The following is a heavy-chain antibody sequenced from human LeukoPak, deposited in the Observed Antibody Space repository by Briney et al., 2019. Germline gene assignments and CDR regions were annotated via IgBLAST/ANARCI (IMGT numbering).Heavy chain of an antibody. CDR3: ARVMGYWYNWFDP. CDR1: GYSISSGYY. J-gene: IGHJ5*02. V-gene: IGHV4-38-2*02. CDR2: INHSGST. D-gene: IGHD2-15*01. Sequence: SETLSLTCTVSGYSISSGYYWSWIRQPPGKGLEWIGEINHSGSTNYNPSLKSRVTISVDTSKNQFSLKLSSVTAADTAVYYCARVMGYWYNWFDPWGQGTLVTVSS.